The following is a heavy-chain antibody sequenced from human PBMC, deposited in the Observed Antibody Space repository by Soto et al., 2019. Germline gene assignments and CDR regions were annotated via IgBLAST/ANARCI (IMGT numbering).Heavy chain of an antibody. J-gene: IGHJ5*02. V-gene: IGHV4-30-2*01. D-gene: IGHD3-9*01. CDR3: ARALRYFDLSESNWFDP. Sequence: SETLPLTCAVSGGSSSSGGYSWSWIPQPPGKGLESIGYIYHSGSTYYNPSLKSRVTISVDRAKTQFSLKLSSVTAADTAVYYCARALRYFDLSESNWFDPWGQGTLVTVS. CDR2: IYHSGST. CDR1: GGSSSSGGYS.